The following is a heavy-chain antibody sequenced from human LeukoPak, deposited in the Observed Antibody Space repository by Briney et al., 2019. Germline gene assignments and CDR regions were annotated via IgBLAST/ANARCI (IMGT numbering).Heavy chain of an antibody. CDR3: AKQYSDTN. Sequence: GGSLRLSCEVSVVTLSKDAMNRGRQAPGKGLEWVSSISESGDTTDYADSVKGRFTISRDNSKNTLYLQMNSLRAGDTAVYYCAKQYSDTNWGQGTLVTVSS. J-gene: IGHJ4*02. D-gene: IGHD5-18*01. CDR1: VVTLSKDA. V-gene: IGHV3-23*01. CDR2: ISESGDTT.